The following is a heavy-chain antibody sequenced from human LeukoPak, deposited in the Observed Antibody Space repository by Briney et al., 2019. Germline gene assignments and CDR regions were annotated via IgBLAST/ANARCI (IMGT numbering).Heavy chain of an antibody. CDR1: GFTFSSYA. CDR2: ISGSGGST. Sequence: GGSLRLSCAASGFTFSSYAMSWVRQAPGKGLGWVSAISGSGGSTYYADSVKGRFTISRDNSKNTLYLQMNSLRAEDTAVYYCATGGATTSFSRFDYWGQGTLVTVSS. CDR3: ATGGATTSFSRFDY. V-gene: IGHV3-23*01. J-gene: IGHJ4*02. D-gene: IGHD4-11*01.